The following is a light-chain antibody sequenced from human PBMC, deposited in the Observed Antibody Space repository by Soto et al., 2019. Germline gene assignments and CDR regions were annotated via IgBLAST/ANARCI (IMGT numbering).Light chain of an antibody. Sequence: QSALTQPASVSGSPGQSITISCTGTSSDVGGYNYVSWYQQHPGKAPKLMIYDVSNRPSGVSNRFSVSKSGNTASLTISGLQAEDEADYYCSSYTSSSTWVFGTGTKVTVL. J-gene: IGLJ1*01. CDR2: DVS. CDR1: SSDVGGYNY. CDR3: SSYTSSSTWV. V-gene: IGLV2-14*01.